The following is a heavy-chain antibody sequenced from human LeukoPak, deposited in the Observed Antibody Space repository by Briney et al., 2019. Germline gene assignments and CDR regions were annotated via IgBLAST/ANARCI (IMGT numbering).Heavy chain of an antibody. V-gene: IGHV4-39*01. Sequence: PSETLSLTCTVSGGSISSSSYYWGWIRQPPGKGLEWIGSIYYSGSTYYNPSLKSRVTISVDTSKNQFSLKLSSVTAADTAVYYCASQTTSSSWYRIDYWGQGTLVTVSS. CDR2: IYYSGST. J-gene: IGHJ4*02. CDR3: ASQTTSSSWYRIDY. CDR1: GGSISSSSYY. D-gene: IGHD6-13*01.